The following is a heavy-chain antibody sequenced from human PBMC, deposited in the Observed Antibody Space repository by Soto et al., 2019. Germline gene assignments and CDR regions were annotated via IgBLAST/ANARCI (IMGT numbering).Heavy chain of an antibody. CDR1: GFIFSHAW. D-gene: IGHD2-21*01. CDR2: VKNNGGAT. J-gene: IGHJ5*02. Sequence: EVQLVESGGDLVKPGWSLRLSCAAAGFIFSHAWFHWVRQPPGKGLELVGRVKNNGGATDYAPSVKGRFTRSRDDSKALVYLQMSSLRTEDTAIYYCAADIGPAYDSNDWFDPWGQGTRVTVSS. CDR3: AADIGPAYDSNDWFDP. V-gene: IGHV3-15*07.